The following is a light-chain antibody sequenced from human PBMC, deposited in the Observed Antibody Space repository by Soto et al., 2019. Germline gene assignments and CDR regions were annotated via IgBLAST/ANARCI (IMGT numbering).Light chain of an antibody. CDR1: SSDIGAYNF. J-gene: IGLJ1*01. CDR2: DVT. V-gene: IGLV2-14*01. CDR3: LSYSSSTSPYV. Sequence: QSALTQPASVSGSPGQSITISCTGTSSDIGAYNFVSWYQQHPGQAPKLLIYDVTNRPSGVSNRFSGSKSANTASLTISALQAEDEADYYCLSYSSSTSPYVLGTATKLTV.